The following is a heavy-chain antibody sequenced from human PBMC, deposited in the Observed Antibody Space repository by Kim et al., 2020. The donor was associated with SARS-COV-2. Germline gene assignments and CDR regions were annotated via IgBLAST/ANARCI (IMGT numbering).Heavy chain of an antibody. J-gene: IGHJ6*02. D-gene: IGHD3-22*01. CDR3: ARRWVGIDSSGYYYYYYGMDV. Sequence: GGSLRLSCAASGFTFSSYSMNWVRQAPGKGLEWVSSISSSSSYIYYADSVKGRFTISRDNAKNSLYLQMNSLRAEDTAVYYCARRWVGIDSSGYYYYYYGMDVWGQGTTVTVSS. V-gene: IGHV3-21*01. CDR2: ISSSSSYI. CDR1: GFTFSSYS.